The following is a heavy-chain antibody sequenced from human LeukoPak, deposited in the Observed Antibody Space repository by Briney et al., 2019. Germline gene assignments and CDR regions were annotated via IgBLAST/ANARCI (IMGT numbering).Heavy chain of an antibody. CDR2: FYSTGST. CDR1: GGSISSFY. J-gene: IGHJ2*01. V-gene: IGHV4-59*08. CDR3: ARRARENWYFDL. Sequence: SETLSLTCTVSGGSISSFYWSWIRQPPGKGLEWIGYFYSTGSTNYNPSLKSRVTMSVDTSKGLLSLKLTSVTAADTAVYYCARRARENWYFDLWGRGTLSLSPQ.